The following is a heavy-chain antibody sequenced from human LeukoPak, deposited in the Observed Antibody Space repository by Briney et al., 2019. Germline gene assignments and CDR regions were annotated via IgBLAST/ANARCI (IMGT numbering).Heavy chain of an antibody. CDR1: GFTFSSYG. D-gene: IGHD6-19*01. J-gene: IGHJ4*02. CDR3: AKDLAVAGTKHSLNFDY. CDR2: IRYDGSDK. Sequence: GGSLRLSCAASGFTFSSYGMHWVRQAPGKGLEWVAFIRYDGSDKYYADSVKGRFTISRDNSKNTLYLQMNSLRAEDTAVYYCAKDLAVAGTKHSLNFDYWGQGTLVTVSS. V-gene: IGHV3-30*02.